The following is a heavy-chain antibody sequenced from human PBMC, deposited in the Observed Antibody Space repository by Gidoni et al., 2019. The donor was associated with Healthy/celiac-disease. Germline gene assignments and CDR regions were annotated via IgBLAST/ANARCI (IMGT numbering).Heavy chain of an antibody. CDR3: ARDFMRQQQLVKSGYYYYGMDV. CDR2: ISYDGSNK. CDR1: GFTFSSYA. Sequence: QVQLVESGGGVVQPGRSLRLSCAASGFTFSSYAMHWVRQAPGKGLEWVAVISYDGSNKYYADSVKGRFTISRDNSKNTLYLQMNSLRAEDTAVYYCARDFMRQQQLVKSGYYYYGMDVWGQGTTVTVSS. J-gene: IGHJ6*02. D-gene: IGHD6-13*01. V-gene: IGHV3-30-3*01.